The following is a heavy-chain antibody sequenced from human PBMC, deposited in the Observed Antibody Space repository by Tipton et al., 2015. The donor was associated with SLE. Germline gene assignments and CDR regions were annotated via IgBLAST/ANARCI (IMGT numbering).Heavy chain of an antibody. D-gene: IGHD6-13*01. CDR1: GGSISGGDYY. CDR2: IDDSGNT. CDR3: AIMSSGWSVGAFDI. J-gene: IGHJ3*02. V-gene: IGHV4-61*08. Sequence: TLSLTCSVSGGSISGGDYYWSWIRQPPGKGLEWLGYIDDSGNTDYTPSLKSRVTISVDTSKNQFSLKLSSVTAADTAVYYCAIMSSGWSVGAFDIWGQGRMVTVSS.